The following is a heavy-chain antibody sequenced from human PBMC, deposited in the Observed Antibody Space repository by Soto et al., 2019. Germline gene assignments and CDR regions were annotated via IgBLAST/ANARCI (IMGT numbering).Heavy chain of an antibody. V-gene: IGHV1-69*13. CDR2: IIPIFGTA. D-gene: IGHD4-17*01. CDR3: ARGGDYGGPRGYYYGMDV. J-gene: IGHJ6*02. CDR1: GGTFSSYA. Sequence: GASVKVSCKSSGGTFSSYAISCVRQAPGQGLEWMGGIIPIFGTANYAQKFQGRVTITADESTSTAYMELSSLRSEDTAVYYCARGGDYGGPRGYYYGMDVWGQGTTVTVSS.